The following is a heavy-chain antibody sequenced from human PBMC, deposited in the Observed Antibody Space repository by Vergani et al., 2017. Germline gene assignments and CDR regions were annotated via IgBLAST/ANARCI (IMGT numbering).Heavy chain of an antibody. V-gene: IGHV1-69*14. D-gene: IGHD6-13*01. CDR2: IIPIFGTA. Sequence: QVQLVQSGAEVKKPGSSVKVSCKASGGTFSSYAISWVRQAPGQGREWMGRIIPIFGTANYAQKFQGRVTITADKSTSTAYMELSSVGSEDTAVYYCARDEQQLVRWDAFDIWGQGTMVTVSS. CDR3: ARDEQQLVRWDAFDI. CDR1: GGTFSSYA. J-gene: IGHJ3*02.